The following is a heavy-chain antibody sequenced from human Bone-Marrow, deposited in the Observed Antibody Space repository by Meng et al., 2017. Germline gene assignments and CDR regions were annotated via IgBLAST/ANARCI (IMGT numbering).Heavy chain of an antibody. V-gene: IGHV1-69*05. CDR1: GGTFSSYA. J-gene: IGHJ4*02. D-gene: IGHD3-22*01. CDR2: IIPIFGTA. CDR3: ARGNYYDSSGYFDY. Sequence: SSVKVSCKASGGTFSSYAISWVRQAPGQGLEWMGGIIPIFGTANYAQKFQGRVTITTDESTSTAYMDLSSLRSEDTAVYYCARGNYYDSSGYFDYWGQGTLVTVSS.